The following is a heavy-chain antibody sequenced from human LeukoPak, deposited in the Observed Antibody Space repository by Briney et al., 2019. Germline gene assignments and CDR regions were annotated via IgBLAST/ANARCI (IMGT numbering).Heavy chain of an antibody. CDR1: GFTFDDYA. CDR2: ISWNSGSI. V-gene: IGHV3-9*01. J-gene: IGHJ4*02. CDR3: AKGLYSGDDYPFDH. Sequence: GGSLRLSCAASGFTFDDYAMHWVRQAPGKGLEWVSGISWNSGSIGYAGSVKGRFTISRDNAKNSQYLQMNSLRAEDTALYYCAKGLYSGDDYPFDHWGQGTLVTVSS. D-gene: IGHD5-12*01.